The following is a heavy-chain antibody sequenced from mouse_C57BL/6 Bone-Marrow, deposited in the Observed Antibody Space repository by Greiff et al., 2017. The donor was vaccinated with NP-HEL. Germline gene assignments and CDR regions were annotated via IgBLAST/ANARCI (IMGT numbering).Heavy chain of an antibody. CDR1: GYTFTSYW. CDR3: AREGVYYYGSSWSLFAY. D-gene: IGHD1-1*01. CDR2: IHPNSGST. J-gene: IGHJ3*01. V-gene: IGHV1-64*01. Sequence: QVQLQQSGAELVKPGASVKLSCKASGYTFTSYWMHWVKQRPGQGLEWIGMIHPNSGSTNYNEKFKSKATLTVDKSSSTAYMQLSSLTSEDSAVYYCAREGVYYYGSSWSLFAYWGQGTLVTVSA.